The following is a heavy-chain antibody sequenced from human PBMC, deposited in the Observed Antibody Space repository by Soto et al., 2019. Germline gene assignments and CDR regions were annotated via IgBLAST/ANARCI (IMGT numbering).Heavy chain of an antibody. CDR3: ARDLTRYCSGGSCYSGHYYGMDV. J-gene: IGHJ6*02. V-gene: IGHV1-69*01. CDR2: IIPIFGTA. D-gene: IGHD2-15*01. Sequence: QVQLVQSGAEVKKPGSSVKVSCKASGGTFSSYAISWVRQAPGQGLEWMGGIIPIFGTANYAQKFQGRVTITADESTSTAYMELSSLRYEDTAVYYCARDLTRYCSGGSCYSGHYYGMDVWGLGTTVTVSS. CDR1: GGTFSSYA.